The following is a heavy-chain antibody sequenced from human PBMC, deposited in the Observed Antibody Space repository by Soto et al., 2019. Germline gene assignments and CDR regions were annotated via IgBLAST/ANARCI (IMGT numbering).Heavy chain of an antibody. Sequence: QVQLVHSGAEVKKPGASVKVSCKASGYTFTTYAMIWWRQAPGQRLEWMGWINAGNGNTKYSQKFQGRVTITRDTSASTAYMELSSLRSEDTAVYYCAGGYVGYFDYWGQGTLVTVSS. CDR3: AGGYVGYFDY. CDR1: GYTFTTYA. J-gene: IGHJ4*02. CDR2: INAGNGNT. D-gene: IGHD3-22*01. V-gene: IGHV1-3*01.